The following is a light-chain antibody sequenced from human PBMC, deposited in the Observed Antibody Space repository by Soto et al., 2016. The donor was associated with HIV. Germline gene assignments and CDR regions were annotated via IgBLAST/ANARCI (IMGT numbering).Light chain of an antibody. V-gene: IGLV3-1*01. CDR2: QDN. Sequence: SYDLIQPLSVSVSPGQTVSITCSGDDLGARYVCWYQHKPGQSPRLVIYQDNKRPSGIPERFSGSNSGNTATLIIRETQATDEADYYCQAWDSRSLVVFGRRTKLTVL. CDR1: DLGARY. J-gene: IGLJ3*02. CDR3: QAWDSRSLVV.